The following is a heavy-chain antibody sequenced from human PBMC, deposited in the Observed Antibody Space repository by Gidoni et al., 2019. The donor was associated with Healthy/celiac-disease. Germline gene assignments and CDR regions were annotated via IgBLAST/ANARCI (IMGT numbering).Heavy chain of an antibody. J-gene: IGHJ6*03. CDR1: GYTLTELS. Sequence: QVQLVQSGAAVKKPGASVKVSCKVSGYTLTELSMHWVRQAPGKGLEWMGGFDPEDGETIYAQKFQGRVTMTEDTSTDTAYMELSSLRSEDTAVYYCATANSVYSSSSKSSYYYYYMDVWGKGTTVTVSS. CDR2: FDPEDGET. CDR3: ATANSVYSSSSKSSYYYYYMDV. V-gene: IGHV1-24*01. D-gene: IGHD6-6*01.